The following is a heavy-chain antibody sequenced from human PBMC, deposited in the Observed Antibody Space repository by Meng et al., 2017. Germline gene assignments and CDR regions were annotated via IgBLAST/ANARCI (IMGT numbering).Heavy chain of an antibody. V-gene: IGHV3-21*01. D-gene: IGHD6-13*01. CDR1: GFTFSSYS. J-gene: IGHJ5*02. CDR2: ISSSSSYI. Sequence: GESLKISCAASGFTFSSYSMNWVRQAQGKGLEWFSSISSSSSYIYYADSVKGRFTISRDNAKNSLYLQMNSLRAEDTAVYYCASRFRRGSGAAAGTSESGNPWGQGTLVTVSS. CDR3: ASRFRRGSGAAAGTSESGNP.